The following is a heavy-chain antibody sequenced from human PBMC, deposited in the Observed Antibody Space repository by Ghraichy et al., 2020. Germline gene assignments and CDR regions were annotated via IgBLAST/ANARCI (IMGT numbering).Heavy chain of an antibody. CDR2: INHSGST. D-gene: IGHD6-6*01. J-gene: IGHJ4*02. V-gene: IGHV4-34*01. CDR1: GGSFSGYY. Sequence: GSLSLTCAVYGGSFSGYYWSWIRQPPGKGLEWIGEINHSGSTNYNPSLKSRVTISVDTSKNQFSLKLSSVTAADTAVYYCATTRQRSSVYIAARPLFDYWGQGTLVTV. CDR3: ATTRQRSSVYIAARPLFDY.